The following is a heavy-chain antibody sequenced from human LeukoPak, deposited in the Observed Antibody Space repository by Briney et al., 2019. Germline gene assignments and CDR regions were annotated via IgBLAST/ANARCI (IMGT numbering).Heavy chain of an antibody. Sequence: SETLSLTCTVSGGSISYYYWGWIRQPPGKGLEWIGSIYHSGSTYYNPSLKSRVTISVDTSKNQFSLKLSSVTAADTAVYYCARAPSDSSGYSSYYYYMDVWGKGTTVTVSS. CDR1: GGSISYYY. J-gene: IGHJ6*03. CDR3: ARAPSDSSGYSSYYYYMDV. D-gene: IGHD3-22*01. CDR2: IYHSGST. V-gene: IGHV4-38-2*02.